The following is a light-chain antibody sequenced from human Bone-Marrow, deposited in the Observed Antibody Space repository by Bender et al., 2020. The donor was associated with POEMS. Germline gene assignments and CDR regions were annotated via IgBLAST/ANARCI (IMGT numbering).Light chain of an antibody. CDR2: EGT. CDR1: NTDVGSYNY. Sequence: QSALTQPASVSGSPGQSITISCAGTNTDVGSYNYVSWYQQHAGKAPTLIIYEGTKRPSGVSDRFSGSKSGNTASLTISGLQAEDEADYHCCSYAGSNNYVVFGGGTKLTVL. CDR3: CSYAGSNNYVV. J-gene: IGLJ2*01. V-gene: IGLV2-23*01.